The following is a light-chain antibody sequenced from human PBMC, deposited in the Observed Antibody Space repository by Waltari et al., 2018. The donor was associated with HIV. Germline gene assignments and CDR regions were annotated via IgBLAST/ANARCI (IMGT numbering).Light chain of an antibody. CDR2: AAS. CDR1: QGISNY. CDR3: QKYDSAPRT. J-gene: IGKJ1*01. Sequence: DIQMTQSPSSLSASVGDRVSITCRASQGISNYLAWYQQKPGKVPKLLIFAASTLHSGVPSRFSGSGSGTDFTRTISGLQPEDVATYYCQKYDSAPRTFGQGTKVEIK. V-gene: IGKV1-27*01.